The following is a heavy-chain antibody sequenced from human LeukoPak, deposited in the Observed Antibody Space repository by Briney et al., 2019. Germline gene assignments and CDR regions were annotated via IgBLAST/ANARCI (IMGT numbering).Heavy chain of an antibody. J-gene: IGHJ4*02. D-gene: IGHD1-1*01. Sequence: SGGSLRLSCAASGFTFSNYWMSWVRQAPGKGLEWVANINQYGSEIHYADSVKGRFTISRDNAKKSLYLQMDSLRAEDTAVFYCARTTTGTTFGSFDYWGQGTLVTVSS. CDR3: ARTTTGTTFGSFDY. CDR1: GFTFSNYW. CDR2: INQYGSEI. V-gene: IGHV3-7*01.